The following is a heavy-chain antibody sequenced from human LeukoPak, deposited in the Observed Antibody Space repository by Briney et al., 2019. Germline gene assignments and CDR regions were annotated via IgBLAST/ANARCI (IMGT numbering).Heavy chain of an antibody. CDR3: AKETGLGGTNWFDP. CDR2: IWSDGSNK. D-gene: IGHD3-16*01. J-gene: IGHJ5*02. CDR1: GFTFSSYG. V-gene: IGHV3-33*06. Sequence: GGSLRLSCEASGFTFSSYGIHWVRQAPGKGLEWVVVIWSDGSNKYYADSVKGRFTISRDNSKSTLYLQMNSLRAEDTAVYYCAKETGLGGTNWFDPWGQGILVTVSS.